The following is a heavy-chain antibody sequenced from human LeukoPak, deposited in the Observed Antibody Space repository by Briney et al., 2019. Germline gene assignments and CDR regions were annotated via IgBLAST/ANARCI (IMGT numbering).Heavy chain of an antibody. J-gene: IGHJ4*02. CDR2: ISYDGSSR. CDR1: GFTFSNYA. CDR3: ARVGYDSSGYPQFDY. V-gene: IGHV3-30*03. D-gene: IGHD3-22*01. Sequence: GGSLRLSCAASGFTFSNYAMHWVRQAPGKGLEWVAVISYDGSSRYYADSVKGRFTISRDNSKNTLYLQMNSLRGEDTAVYYCARVGYDSSGYPQFDYWGQGTLVTVSS.